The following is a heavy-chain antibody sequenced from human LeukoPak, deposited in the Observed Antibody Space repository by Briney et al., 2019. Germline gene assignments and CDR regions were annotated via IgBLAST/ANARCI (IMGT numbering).Heavy chain of an antibody. CDR1: GGSISSSNW. CDR2: IHHSGST. CDR3: ARSGWFGELLGETGWFDP. J-gene: IGHJ5*02. Sequence: SETLSLTCAVSGGSISSSNWWSWVRQPPGKGLEWIGEIHHSGSTNYNPSLKSRVTISVDKSKNQFSLKLSSVTAADTAVYYCARSGWFGELLGETGWFDPWGQGTLVTVSS. D-gene: IGHD3-10*01. V-gene: IGHV4-4*02.